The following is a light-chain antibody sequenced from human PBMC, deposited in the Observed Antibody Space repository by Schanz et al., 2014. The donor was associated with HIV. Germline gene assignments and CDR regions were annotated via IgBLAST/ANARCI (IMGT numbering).Light chain of an antibody. CDR1: SSNIGSNT. CDR2: DNR. J-gene: IGLJ3*02. CDR3: SSYAGSNILWL. V-gene: IGLV1-44*01. Sequence: QSVLTQPPSASGTPGQRVTISCSGSSSNIGSNTVNWYQQLPGTAPKLLIYDNRNRPSGVPDRFSGSKSGTSASLAITGLQPEDEADYYCSSYAGSNILWLFGGGTKLTVL.